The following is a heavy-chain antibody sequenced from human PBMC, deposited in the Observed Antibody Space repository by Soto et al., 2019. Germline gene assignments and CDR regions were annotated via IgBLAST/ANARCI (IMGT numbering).Heavy chain of an antibody. J-gene: IGHJ4*02. CDR1: GYNFNTFD. CDR2: MNPNSGNT. Sequence: ASVKVSCTASGYNFNTFDIYWVRRATGHGLEWMGWMNPNSGNTGYAQELRGRVTMTRNTSNTTAYMELTSLTSDDTGVYYCAGGNFRYWGQGTLVTVSS. CDR3: AGGNFRY. V-gene: IGHV1-8*02.